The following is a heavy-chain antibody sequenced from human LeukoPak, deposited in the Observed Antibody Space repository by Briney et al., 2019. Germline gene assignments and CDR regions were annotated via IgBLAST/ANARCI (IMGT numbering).Heavy chain of an antibody. CDR1: GGSISSYY. CDR3: AREGSGSRPFDY. V-gene: IGHV4-4*07. CDR2: IYTSGST. Sequence: SETLSLTCTVSGGSISSYYWSWIRQPAGKGLEWIGRIYTSGSTNYNPSLKSRVTMSVDTSKNQFSLMLNSVTAADTAVYYCAREGSGSRPFDYWGQGTLVTVSS. J-gene: IGHJ4*02. D-gene: IGHD3-10*01.